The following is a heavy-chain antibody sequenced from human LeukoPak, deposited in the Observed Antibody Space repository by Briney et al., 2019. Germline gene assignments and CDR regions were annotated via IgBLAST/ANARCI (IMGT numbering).Heavy chain of an antibody. CDR2: ISPDGDRE. CDR3: ASKFPYCSGGSCAL. D-gene: IGHD2-15*01. J-gene: IGHJ4*02. V-gene: IGHV3-7*01. CDR1: GLTFSSHW. Sequence: PGGSLRLSCAASGLTFSSHWMSWVRQAPGQGLEWVANISPDGDRENYVDSVKGRFSISRDNAKNSLFLQMHSLRVEDTAVYYCASKFPYCSGGSCALGGPGTLVTVSS.